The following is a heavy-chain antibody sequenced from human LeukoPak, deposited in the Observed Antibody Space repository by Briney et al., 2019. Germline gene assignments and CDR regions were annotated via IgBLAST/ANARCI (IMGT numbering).Heavy chain of an antibody. Sequence: GGSLRLSCVASGFTFSSYTMNWVRQAPGKGLEWVSSISSSSSYIYYADSVKGRFTISRDNAKNSLYLQMNSLRVEDTAVYYCAREISDGYTLDWGQGTLVAVSS. CDR3: AREISDGYTLD. CDR2: ISSSSSYI. D-gene: IGHD5-24*01. CDR1: GFTFSSYT. V-gene: IGHV3-21*04. J-gene: IGHJ4*02.